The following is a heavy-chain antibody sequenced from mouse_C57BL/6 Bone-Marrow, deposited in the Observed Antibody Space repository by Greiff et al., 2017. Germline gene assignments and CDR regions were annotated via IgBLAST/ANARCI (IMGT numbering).Heavy chain of an antibody. V-gene: IGHV1-81*01. Sequence: QVQLQQSGAELARPGASGKLSCKASGYTFTSYGISWVKQRTGQGLEWIGEIYPRSGNTYYNEKFKGKATLTADKSSSTAYMELRSLTSEDSAVYFCARSRDGSNYFDYWGQGTTLTVSS. CDR2: IYPRSGNT. D-gene: IGHD3-3*01. CDR1: GYTFTSYG. J-gene: IGHJ2*01. CDR3: ARSRDGSNYFDY.